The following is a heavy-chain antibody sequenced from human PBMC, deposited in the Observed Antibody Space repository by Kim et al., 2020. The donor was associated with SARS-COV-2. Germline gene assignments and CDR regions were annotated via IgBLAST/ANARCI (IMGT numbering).Heavy chain of an antibody. CDR1: GGSISSSNW. Sequence: SETLSLTCVVSGGSISSSNWWSWVRPPPGKGLEWIGEIYPSGSTNYTPSLKSRVTISVDKSKNQFSLKLSSVTAADTAEYYCASADYGGNSGGDYWGQGTLGTVSS. J-gene: IGHJ4*02. CDR2: IYPSGST. V-gene: IGHV4-4*02. D-gene: IGHD4-17*01. CDR3: ASADYGGNSGGDY.